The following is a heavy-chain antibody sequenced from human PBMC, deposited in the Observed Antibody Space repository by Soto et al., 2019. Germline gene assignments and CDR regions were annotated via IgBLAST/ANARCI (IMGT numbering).Heavy chain of an antibody. CDR1: GGSISSNY. D-gene: IGHD6-13*01. Sequence: SETLSLTCTVSGGSISSNYWTWIRQPPGKGLEWIGYVYNSGSTNYNPSLKSRVTISEDTSKSQFSLKVNSMTAADTAIYYCARYRREAVAGYTLDNWGQGILVTVSS. CDR3: ARYRREAVAGYTLDN. J-gene: IGHJ4*02. V-gene: IGHV4-59*01. CDR2: VYNSGST.